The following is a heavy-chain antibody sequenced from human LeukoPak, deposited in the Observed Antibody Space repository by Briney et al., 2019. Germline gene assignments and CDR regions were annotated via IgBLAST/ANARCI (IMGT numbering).Heavy chain of an antibody. J-gene: IGHJ4*02. V-gene: IGHV3-74*01. CDR3: AKVPSTTVTTI. D-gene: IGHD4-11*01. CDR2: ISTEGSST. CDR1: GFTFTSYW. Sequence: GGSLRLSCAASGFTFTSYWMHWVRQAPGKGLVWVSRISTEGSSTIYADSVKGRFTISRDNAKNSLYLQMNSLRAEDTAVYYCAKVPSTTVTTIWGQGTLVTVSS.